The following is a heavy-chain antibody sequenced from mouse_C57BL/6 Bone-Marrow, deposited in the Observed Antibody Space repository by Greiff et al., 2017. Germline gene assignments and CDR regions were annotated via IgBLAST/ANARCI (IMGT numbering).Heavy chain of an antibody. CDR2: IWTGGGT. CDR1: GFSFTSYA. CDR3: ARKGNQGAMDY. Sequence: QVQLKESGPGLVAPSQCLSITCTVSGFSFTSYAISWVRQPPGKGLEWLGDIWTGGGTNYNSALKSRLSISNNNSKSRIFLKMNSLQTDDTSRYYCARKGNQGAMDYWGQGTSVTVAS. J-gene: IGHJ4*01. V-gene: IGHV2-9-1*01. D-gene: IGHD2-1*01.